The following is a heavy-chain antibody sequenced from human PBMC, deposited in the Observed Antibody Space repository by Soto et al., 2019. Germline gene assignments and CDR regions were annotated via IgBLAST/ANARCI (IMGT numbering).Heavy chain of an antibody. CDR1: GFTFSSYG. V-gene: IGHV3-30*18. Sequence: PGGSLRLSCAASGFTFSSYGMHWVRQAPGKGLEWVAVISYDGSNKYYADSVKGRFTISRDNSRNTLYLQMNSLRAEDTAVYYCAKGIFYGYSSGWPRYWGQGTLVTVSS. CDR3: AKGIFYGYSSGWPRY. D-gene: IGHD6-19*01. CDR2: ISYDGSNK. J-gene: IGHJ4*02.